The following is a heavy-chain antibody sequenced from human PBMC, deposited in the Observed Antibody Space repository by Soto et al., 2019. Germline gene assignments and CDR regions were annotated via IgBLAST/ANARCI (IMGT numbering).Heavy chain of an antibody. CDR3: ARGGATPVWYYYYGTDV. V-gene: IGHV4-4*07. CDR2: IYTSGST. Sequence: SETLSLTCTVSGGSISSYYWSWIRQPAGKGLEWIGRIYTSGSTNYNPSLKSRVTMSVDTSKNQFSLKLSSVTAAGTAVYYCARGGATPVWYYYYGTDVWGQRTTVTVSS. D-gene: IGHD3-16*01. J-gene: IGHJ6*02. CDR1: GGSISSYY.